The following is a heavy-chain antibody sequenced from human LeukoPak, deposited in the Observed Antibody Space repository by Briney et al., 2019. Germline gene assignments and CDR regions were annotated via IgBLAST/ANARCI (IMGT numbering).Heavy chain of an antibody. CDR1: GYTFTSCD. CDR2: INPNSGGT. V-gene: IGHV1-2*02. D-gene: IGHD3-10*01. Sequence: ASVKVSCKASGYTFTSCDINWVRQATGQGLEWMGWINPNSGGTNYAQKFQGRVTMTRDTSISTAYMELSRLRSDDTAVYYCARDGELLWFGEGGFDYWGQGTLVTVSS. CDR3: ARDGELLWFGEGGFDY. J-gene: IGHJ4*02.